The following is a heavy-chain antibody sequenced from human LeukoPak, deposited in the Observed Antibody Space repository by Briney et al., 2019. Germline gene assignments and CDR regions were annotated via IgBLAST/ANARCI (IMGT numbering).Heavy chain of an antibody. CDR2: IKQDGSVI. J-gene: IGHJ6*03. CDR1: GFTFSNFT. V-gene: IGHV3-7*01. CDR3: ARAMDV. Sequence: GGSLRLSCAASGFTFSNFTMSWVRQAPGKGLEWVATIKQDGSVIYYVDSVKGRFPISRDNAKNSLYLQMNSLRAEDTAVYYCARAMDVWGKGTTVTVSS.